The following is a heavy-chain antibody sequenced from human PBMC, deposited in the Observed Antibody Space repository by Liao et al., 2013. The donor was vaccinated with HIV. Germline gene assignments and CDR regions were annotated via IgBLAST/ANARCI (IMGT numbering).Heavy chain of an antibody. CDR3: AREVGMGWFDP. Sequence: QVHLMESGPGLVKPSQTLSLTCTVSGGSVSSDDYYWSWIRQPPGKGLEWIGYMYYKGGSYYNPSLGSRVTISVDTSKNQFSLKLSSVTAADTAVYYCAREVGMGWFDPWGQGTLVTVSS. J-gene: IGHJ5*02. D-gene: IGHD2-21*01. CDR2: MYYKGGS. V-gene: IGHV4-30-4*08. CDR1: GGSVSSDDYY.